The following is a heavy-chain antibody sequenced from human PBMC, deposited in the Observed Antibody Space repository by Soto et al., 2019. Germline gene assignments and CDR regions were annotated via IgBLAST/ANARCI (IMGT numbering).Heavy chain of an antibody. Sequence: EVQLVESGGGLVQPGGSLRLSCAASGFTVSNNYMRWVRQAPGKGLEWVSLIYSGGATYYADSVKGRFTISRDNSKNTLYHQMNNRRSEDTAVYDYARDWTYNWVGGQGILVTVSS. CDR2: IYSGGAT. CDR3: ARDWTYNWV. J-gene: IGHJ4*02. CDR1: GFTVSNNY. V-gene: IGHV3-66*01. D-gene: IGHD1-1*01.